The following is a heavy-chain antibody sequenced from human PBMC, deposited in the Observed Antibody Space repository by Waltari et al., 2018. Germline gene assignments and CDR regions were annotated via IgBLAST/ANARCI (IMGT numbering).Heavy chain of an antibody. V-gene: IGHV1-2*02. J-gene: IGHJ4*02. Sequence: VQLVPSGAAAKKPEASVKVSCQASGYPFNDYYIDWVRQAPGQGLEWVGYINPKTGGTAFAQKFRGRVTMTSDTSISTADMELSGLTSDDTAVYYCARDGIGGAHLDYWGQGTLVTVSS. CDR1: GYPFNDYY. D-gene: IGHD1-26*01. CDR2: INPKTGGT. CDR3: ARDGIGGAHLDY.